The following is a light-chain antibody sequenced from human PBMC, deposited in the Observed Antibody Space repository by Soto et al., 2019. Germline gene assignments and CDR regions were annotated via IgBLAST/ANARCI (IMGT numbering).Light chain of an antibody. CDR2: EVS. J-gene: IGLJ1*01. Sequence: QSALTQPASVSGSPGQSITISCTGTSSDVGGYNYVSWYQQHTGKAPKLMIYEVSNRPSGASNRFSGSKSGNTASLTISGLQAEDEADYYCSSYTSSSTLTYVFGTGTKVTVL. V-gene: IGLV2-14*01. CDR1: SSDVGGYNY. CDR3: SSYTSSSTLTYV.